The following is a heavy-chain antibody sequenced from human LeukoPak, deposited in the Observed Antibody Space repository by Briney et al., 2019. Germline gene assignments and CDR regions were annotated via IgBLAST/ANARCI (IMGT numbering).Heavy chain of an antibody. Sequence: ASVKVSCKASGYTFTGYYMHWVRQAPGQGLEWMGWINPNSGGTNYAQKFQGRVTMIRDTSISTAYMELSRLRSDDTAVCYCARDGGLDYYGSGSSQNWFDPWGQGTLVTVSS. CDR3: ARDGGLDYYGSGSSQNWFDP. V-gene: IGHV1-2*02. CDR2: INPNSGGT. CDR1: GYTFTGYY. D-gene: IGHD3-10*01. J-gene: IGHJ5*02.